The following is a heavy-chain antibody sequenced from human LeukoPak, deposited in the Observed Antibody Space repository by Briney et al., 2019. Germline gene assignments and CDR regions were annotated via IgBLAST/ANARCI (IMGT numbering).Heavy chain of an antibody. V-gene: IGHV4-4*07. D-gene: IGHD4-11*01. Sequence: SETLSLTCTVSGGSISSYYWSWIRQPAGKGLEWIGRIHTSGSTNYSPSLKSRVTMSVDTTKNQSPLKLSSVTAADTAVYYCARFYSTYQPADYWGQGTLVTVSS. CDR1: GGSISSYY. CDR2: IHTSGST. CDR3: ARFYSTYQPADY. J-gene: IGHJ4*02.